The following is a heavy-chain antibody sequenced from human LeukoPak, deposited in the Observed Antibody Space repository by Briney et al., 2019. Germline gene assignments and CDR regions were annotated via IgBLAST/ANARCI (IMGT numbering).Heavy chain of an antibody. CDR3: AREISRGATYRYYEGGYFVY. CDR1: GFSFSDYY. V-gene: IGHV3-11*01. CDR2: ISSSATTI. D-gene: IGHD3-22*01. J-gene: IGHJ4*02. Sequence: GGSLRLSCVASGFSFSDYYMTWVRQAPGKGVEGISYISSSATTIYYAESVMGRFTISRDNAKNSLFLQINNVRAKDTAIYYCAREISRGATYRYYEGGYFVYWGQGTPVTVPS.